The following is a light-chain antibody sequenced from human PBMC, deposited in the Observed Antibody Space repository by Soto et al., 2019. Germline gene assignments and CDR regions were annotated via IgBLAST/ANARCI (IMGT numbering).Light chain of an antibody. CDR3: QQSYSTPPT. J-gene: IGKJ1*01. CDR2: AAS. Sequence: DIPMTQSPSSLSASVGERVTITCRASQSISSYLNWYQQKPGKAPKLLIYAASSLQSGVPSRFSGSGSGTDFILTISSLQHEDFATYYCQQSYSTPPTFGQGTKVDIK. V-gene: IGKV1-39*01. CDR1: QSISSY.